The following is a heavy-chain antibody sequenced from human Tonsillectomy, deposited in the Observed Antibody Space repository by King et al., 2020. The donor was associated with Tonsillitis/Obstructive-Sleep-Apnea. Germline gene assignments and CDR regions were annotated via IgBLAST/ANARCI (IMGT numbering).Heavy chain of an antibody. CDR1: GFTFINAW. CDR3: ATRASPY. V-gene: IGHV3-15*01. CDR2: IKSKTDGGTT. Sequence: VQLVESGGGLVKPGGSLRLSCAASGFTFINAWMTWVRQAPGKGLEWVGRIKSKTDGGTTDYIAPVKGRLTISRVDSKNTLYLQMNSLKTEDTAVYYCATRASPYWGQGTLVTVSS. J-gene: IGHJ4*02.